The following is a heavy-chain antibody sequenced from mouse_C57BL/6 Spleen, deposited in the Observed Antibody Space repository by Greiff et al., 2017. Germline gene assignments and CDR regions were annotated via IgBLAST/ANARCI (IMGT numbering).Heavy chain of an antibody. Sequence: EVQLVESGGGLVKPGGSLKLSCAASGFTFSSYAMSWVRPTPEKRLEWVATISGGGSYTYYPDNVKGRFTISRDKAKNNLYLQMSHLKSDDTAMYYCARGPYFDYWGQGTTLTVSS. CDR2: ISGGGSYT. V-gene: IGHV5-4*01. J-gene: IGHJ2*01. CDR1: GFTFSSYA. CDR3: ARGPYFDY.